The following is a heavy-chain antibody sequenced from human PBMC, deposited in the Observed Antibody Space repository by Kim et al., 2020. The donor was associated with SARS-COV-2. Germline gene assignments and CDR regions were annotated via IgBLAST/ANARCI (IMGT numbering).Heavy chain of an antibody. Sequence: GGSLRLSCAASGFTFSSYIMNWVRQAPGKGLEWVSSISSSSSYIYYADSVKGRFTISRDNAKNSLYLQMNSLRAEDTAVYYCARDRSSWYQSYFDYWGQGTLVTVSS. CDR3: ARDRSSWYQSYFDY. CDR2: ISSSSSYI. J-gene: IGHJ4*02. CDR1: GFTFSSYI. V-gene: IGHV3-21*01. D-gene: IGHD6-13*01.